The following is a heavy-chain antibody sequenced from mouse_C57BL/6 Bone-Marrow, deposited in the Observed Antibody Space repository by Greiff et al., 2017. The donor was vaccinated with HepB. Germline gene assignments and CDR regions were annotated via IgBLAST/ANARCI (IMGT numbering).Heavy chain of an antibody. CDR2: IYPGSGST. CDR3: ARERAVYYSKKDY. D-gene: IGHD2-5*01. J-gene: IGHJ2*01. Sequence: QVQLQQPGAELVKPGASVKMSCKASGYTFTSYWITWVKQRPGQGLEWIGDIYPGSGSTNYNEKFKSKATLTADKSSSTAYMELRSLTSEDSAVYFCARERAVYYSKKDYWGQGTTLTVSS. CDR1: GYTFTSYW. V-gene: IGHV1-55*01.